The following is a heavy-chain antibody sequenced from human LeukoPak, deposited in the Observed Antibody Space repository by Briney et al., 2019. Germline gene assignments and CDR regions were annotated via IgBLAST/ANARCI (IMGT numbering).Heavy chain of an antibody. J-gene: IGHJ4*02. CDR1: GFTFSSYS. V-gene: IGHV3-48*04. D-gene: IGHD2-15*01. CDR3: ASHPIEPRHCSGGSCYSGGLDY. Sequence: GGSLRLSCAASGFTFSSYSMNWVRQAPGKGLEWVSYISSSSSTIYYADSVKGRFTISRDNAKNSLYLQMNSLRAEDTAVYYCASHPIEPRHCSGGSCYSGGLDYWGQGTLVTVSS. CDR2: ISSSSSTI.